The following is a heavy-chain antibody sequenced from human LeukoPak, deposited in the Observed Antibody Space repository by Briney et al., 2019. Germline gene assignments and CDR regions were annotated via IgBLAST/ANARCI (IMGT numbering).Heavy chain of an antibody. V-gene: IGHV3-48*01. CDR3: ARATMAGPDY. D-gene: IGHD6-19*01. CDR2: IRSSSSAI. J-gene: IGHJ4*02. CDR1: GFTFSSYS. Sequence: GGSLRLSCAASGFTFSSYSMNWVRQAPGKGLEWLSYIRSSSSAIYYADSVKGRFTISTDNAKNSLYLQMNSLRAEDTAVYYCARATMAGPDYWGQGTLVTVSS.